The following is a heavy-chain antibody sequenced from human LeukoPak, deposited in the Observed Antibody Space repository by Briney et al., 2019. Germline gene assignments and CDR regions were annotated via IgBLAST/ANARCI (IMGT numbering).Heavy chain of an antibody. CDR3: ARGGYYDFWSGYYSYNWFDP. V-gene: IGHV1-8*01. Sequence: GASVKVSCKASGYTFTSYDINWVRQATGQGLEWMGWMNPNSGITGYAQKFQGRVTMTRNTSISTAYMELSSLRSEDTAVYYCARGGYYDFWSGYYSYNWFDPWGQGTLVTVSS. D-gene: IGHD3-3*01. CDR1: GYTFTSYD. CDR2: MNPNSGIT. J-gene: IGHJ5*02.